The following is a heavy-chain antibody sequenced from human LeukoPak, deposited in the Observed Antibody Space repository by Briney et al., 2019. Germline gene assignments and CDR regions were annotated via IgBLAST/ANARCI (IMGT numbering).Heavy chain of an antibody. D-gene: IGHD3-9*01. V-gene: IGHV2-5*02. CDR1: GFSLTTSGVG. CDR3: AHLNVLRYFDWLSYFDY. CDR2: IYWDDNR. Sequence: VSGPTLVNHTQTLTLTCTFSGFSLTTSGVGVVWIRQPPGKALEWLTIIYWDDNRRYSPSLKSRLTITKDTSKDQVALTLTNIDPVDTGTYYCAHLNVLRYFDWLSYFDYWGPGILVTVSS. J-gene: IGHJ4*02.